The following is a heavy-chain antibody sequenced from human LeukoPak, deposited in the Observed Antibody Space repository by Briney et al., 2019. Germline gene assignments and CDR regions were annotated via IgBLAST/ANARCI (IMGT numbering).Heavy chain of an antibody. D-gene: IGHD3-3*02. Sequence: SVKVSCKASGGTSSSYAISWVRQAPGQGLEWMGGIIPIFGTANYAQKFQGRVTITTDESTSTAYMELSSLRSEDTAVYYCARGLLAAPYYFDYWGQGTLVTVSS. CDR1: GGTSSSYA. V-gene: IGHV1-69*05. CDR2: IIPIFGTA. CDR3: ARGLLAAPYYFDY. J-gene: IGHJ4*02.